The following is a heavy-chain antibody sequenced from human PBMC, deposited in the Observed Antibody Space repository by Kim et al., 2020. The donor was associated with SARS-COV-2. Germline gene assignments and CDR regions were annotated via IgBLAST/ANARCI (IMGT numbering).Heavy chain of an antibody. V-gene: IGHV3-53*04. Sequence: GGSLRLSCEASGFTVSSNYMSWVRQAPGKGLEWVSGIYSGGSTYYADSVKGRFTISRHNSKNTLYLQMNSLRAEDTAVYYCARGLGMPFDYWGQGTLVTVSS. CDR1: GFTVSSNY. CDR2: IYSGGST. CDR3: ARGLGMPFDY. D-gene: IGHD2-2*01. J-gene: IGHJ4*02.